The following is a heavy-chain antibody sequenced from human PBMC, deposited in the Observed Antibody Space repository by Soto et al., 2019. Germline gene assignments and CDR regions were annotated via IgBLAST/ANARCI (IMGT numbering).Heavy chain of an antibody. V-gene: IGHV3-48*02. J-gene: IGHJ6*02. D-gene: IGHD3-3*01. CDR1: GFTLSSYS. CDR2: ISSSSSTI. Sequence: GGSLRLSCAASGFTLSSYSMNWVRQAPGKGLEWVSYISSSSSTIYYADSVKGRFTISRDNAKNSLYLQMNSLRDEDTAVYYCGSRKPPITIFGVVIAYGMDVWGQGTTVTVSS. CDR3: GSRKPPITIFGVVIAYGMDV.